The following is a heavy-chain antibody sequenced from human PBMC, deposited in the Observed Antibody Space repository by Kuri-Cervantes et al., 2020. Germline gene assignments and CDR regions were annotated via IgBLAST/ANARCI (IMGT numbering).Heavy chain of an antibody. Sequence: SVTVSCKASGYTFTSYDISWVRQAPGQGLEWMGGIIPIFGTANYAQKFQGRVTITTDESTSTAYMELSSLRSEDTAVYYCATERARGIAVAGTPYWGQGTLVTVSS. CDR3: ATERARGIAVAGTPY. V-gene: IGHV1-69*05. D-gene: IGHD6-19*01. CDR2: IIPIFGTA. J-gene: IGHJ4*02. CDR1: GYTFTSYD.